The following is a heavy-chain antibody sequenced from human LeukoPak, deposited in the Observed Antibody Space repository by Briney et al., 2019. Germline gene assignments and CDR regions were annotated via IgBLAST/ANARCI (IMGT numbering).Heavy chain of an antibody. CDR3: ARGHWTGYSGSYYQQDY. V-gene: IGHV1/OR15-1*01. CDR1: GYIFTDYY. D-gene: IGHD1-26*01. Sequence: ASVKVSCTASGYIFTDYYMHWVRQAPGQELGWMGRINPNSGGTNYAQKFQGRVTMTRDTSISTAYTELSSLRSEDTAVYYCARGHWTGYSGSYYQQDYWGQGTLVTVSS. J-gene: IGHJ4*02. CDR2: INPNSGGT.